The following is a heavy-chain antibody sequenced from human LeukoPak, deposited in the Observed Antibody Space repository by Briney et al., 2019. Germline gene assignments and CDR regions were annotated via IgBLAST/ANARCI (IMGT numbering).Heavy chain of an antibody. Sequence: ASVKVSCKASGYTFTSYGISWVRQAPGQGLEWMGWISAYNGNTNYAQKLQGRVTMTTETSTSTAYMELRSLRSDDTAVYYCARASDVYYDFWSGYPNFDYWGQGTLVTVSS. CDR3: ARASDVYYDFWSGYPNFDY. V-gene: IGHV1-18*01. J-gene: IGHJ4*02. CDR1: GYTFTSYG. D-gene: IGHD3-3*01. CDR2: ISAYNGNT.